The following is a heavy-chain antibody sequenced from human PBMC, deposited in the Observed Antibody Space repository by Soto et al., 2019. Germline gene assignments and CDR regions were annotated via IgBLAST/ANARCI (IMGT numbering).Heavy chain of an antibody. CDR3: ARVGSGWYRWFDP. D-gene: IGHD6-19*01. CDR2: IYYSGST. CDR1: DGSISSYY. V-gene: IGHV4-59*01. Sequence: SVTLSLTCTVADGSISSYYWSWIRQPPGKGLEWIGYIYYSGSTNYNPSLKSRVTISVDTSKNQFSLKLSSVTAADTAVYYCARVGSGWYRWFDPWGQGTLVTVSS. J-gene: IGHJ5*02.